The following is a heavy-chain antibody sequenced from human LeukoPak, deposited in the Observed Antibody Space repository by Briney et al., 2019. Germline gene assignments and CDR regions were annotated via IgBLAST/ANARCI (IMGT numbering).Heavy chain of an antibody. D-gene: IGHD1-26*01. CDR3: ARIRVGATHFDY. CDR2: ISGSGGST. Sequence: GGSLRLSCAASGFTFSDYNMNWVRQAPGKGLEWVSAISGSGGSTYYADSVKGRFTISRDNSKNTLYLQMNSLRAEDTAVYYCARIRVGATHFDYWGQGTLVTVSS. CDR1: GFTFSDYN. V-gene: IGHV3-23*01. J-gene: IGHJ4*02.